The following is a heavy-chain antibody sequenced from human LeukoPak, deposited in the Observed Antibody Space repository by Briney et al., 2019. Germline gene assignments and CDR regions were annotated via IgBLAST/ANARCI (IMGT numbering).Heavy chain of an antibody. CDR3: ARGEYSLGYGY. D-gene: IGHD5-18*01. CDR1: GFTFSSYG. Sequence: GGSLRLSCAASGFTFSSYGMNWVRQAPGKGLEWVSVIYSGGSTYYADSVKGRFTISRDNSKNTPYLQMNSLRAEDTAVYYCARGEYSLGYGYWGQGTLVTVSS. J-gene: IGHJ4*02. CDR2: IYSGGST. V-gene: IGHV3-66*01.